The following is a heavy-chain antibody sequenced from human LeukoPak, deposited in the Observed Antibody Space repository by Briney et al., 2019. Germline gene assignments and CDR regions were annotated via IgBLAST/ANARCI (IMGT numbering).Heavy chain of an antibody. CDR1: GYSFTGYY. D-gene: IGHD6-13*01. CDR3: ARLMVSSWYPYLDY. V-gene: IGHV1-2*02. CDR2: INPNSGDT. J-gene: IGHJ4*02. Sequence: GASVKVSCKTSGYSFTGYYMHWVRQAPGQGLEGMGWINPNSGDTNYAQKFQGRVTMTRDTSITTDYMELSRLRSDDTAVYYCARLMVSSWYPYLDYWGQGTLVTVSS.